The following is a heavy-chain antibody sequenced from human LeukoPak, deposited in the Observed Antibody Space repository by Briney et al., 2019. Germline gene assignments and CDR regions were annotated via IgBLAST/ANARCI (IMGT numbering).Heavy chain of an antibody. Sequence: GESLKISCKGSGYSFTSYWIGWVRQMPGKGLEWMGIIYPGDSDTRYSPSFQGQVTISADKSISTAYLQWSSLKASDTAMYYCARQSSVGARVGDWFDPWGQGTLVTVSS. D-gene: IGHD1-26*01. CDR2: IYPGDSDT. CDR3: ARQSSVGARVGDWFDP. J-gene: IGHJ5*02. CDR1: GYSFTSYW. V-gene: IGHV5-51*01.